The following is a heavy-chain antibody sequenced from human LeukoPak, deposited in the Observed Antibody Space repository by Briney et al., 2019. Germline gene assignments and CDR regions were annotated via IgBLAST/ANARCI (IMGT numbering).Heavy chain of an antibody. V-gene: IGHV4-30-2*01. Sequence: SQTLSLTCAVSGGSISSGGYSWSWIRQPPGKGLEWIGYIYHSGSTYYNPSLKSRVTISVDRSKNQFPLKLSSVTAADTAVYYCAAYRDAFDIWGQGTMVTVSS. CDR2: IYHSGST. J-gene: IGHJ3*02. D-gene: IGHD3-16*01. CDR1: GGSISSGGYS. CDR3: AAYRDAFDI.